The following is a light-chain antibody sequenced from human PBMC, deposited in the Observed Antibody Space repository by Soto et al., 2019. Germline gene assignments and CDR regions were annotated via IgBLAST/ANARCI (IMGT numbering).Light chain of an antibody. V-gene: IGLV1-44*01. CDR3: AAWDDSLNGWV. J-gene: IGLJ3*02. CDR2: SNN. CDR1: NSNIGTNT. Sequence: QSVLTQPPSASGTPGQRVTMSCSGSNSNIGTNTVNWYQQLPGTAPKLLIYSNNQRPSGVPDRFSGSKSGTSASLAISGLQSEDEADYYCAAWDDSLNGWVFGVGTKLTVL.